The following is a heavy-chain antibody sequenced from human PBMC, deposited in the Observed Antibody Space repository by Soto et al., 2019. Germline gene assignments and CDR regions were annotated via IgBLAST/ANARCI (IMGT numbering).Heavy chain of an antibody. CDR3: AGSDYVSGFDP. J-gene: IGHJ5*02. D-gene: IGHD3-10*01. V-gene: IGHV4-30-2*01. CDR2: IYHSGST. Sequence: PSETLSLTCAVSGGSISSGGYSWSWIRQPPGKGLEWIGYIYHSGSTYYNPSLKSRVTISVDRSKNQFSLKLSSVTAADTAVYYCAGSDYVSGFDPWAQGTLVTVSS. CDR1: GGSISSGGYS.